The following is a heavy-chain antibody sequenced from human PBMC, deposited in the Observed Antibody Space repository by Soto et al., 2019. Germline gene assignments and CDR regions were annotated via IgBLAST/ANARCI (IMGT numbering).Heavy chain of an antibody. D-gene: IGHD4-17*01. CDR1: GYTFTSYG. V-gene: IGHV1-18*01. CDR2: ISAYNGNT. CDR3: ARPRSDYGDYEYYYMDV. J-gene: IGHJ6*03. Sequence: ASVKVSCKASGYTFTSYGISWVRQAPGQGLEWMGWISAYNGNTNYAQKLQGRVTMTTDTSTSTAYMELRSLRSDDTAVYYCARPRSDYGDYEYYYMDVWGKGTTVTVSS.